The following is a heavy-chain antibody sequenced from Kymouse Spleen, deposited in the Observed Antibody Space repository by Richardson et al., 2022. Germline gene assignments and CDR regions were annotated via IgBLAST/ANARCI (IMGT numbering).Heavy chain of an antibody. CDR2: ISWNSGSI. CDR3: AKDSIAAAAHYYYYGMDV. Sequence: EVQLVESGGGLVQPGRSLRLSCAASGFTFDDYAMHWVRQAPGKGLEWVSGISWNSGSIGYADSVKGRFTISRDNAKNSLYLQMNSLRAEDTALYYCAKDSIAAAAHYYYYGMDVWGQGTTVTVSS. J-gene: IGHJ6*02. V-gene: IGHV3-9*01. CDR1: GFTFDDYA. D-gene: IGHD6-13*01.